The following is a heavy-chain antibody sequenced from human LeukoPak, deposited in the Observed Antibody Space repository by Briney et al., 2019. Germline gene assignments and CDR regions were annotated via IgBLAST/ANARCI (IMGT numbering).Heavy chain of an antibody. CDR1: GFTVSSNY. CDR2: IYNDDDT. CDR3: AKDRRYYGSGSYYNEPY. D-gene: IGHD3-10*01. J-gene: IGHJ4*02. V-gene: IGHV3-53*01. Sequence: GGSLRLSCAASGFTVSSNYMSWVRQAPGKGLEWVSVIYNDDDTYYADSVKGRFSISRDNSKNTLYLQMNSLRAEDTAVYYCAKDRRYYGSGSYYNEPYWGQGTLVTVSS.